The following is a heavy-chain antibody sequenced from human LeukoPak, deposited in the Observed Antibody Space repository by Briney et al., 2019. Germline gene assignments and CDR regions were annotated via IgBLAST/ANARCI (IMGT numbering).Heavy chain of an antibody. V-gene: IGHV3-15*01. CDR2: MKSIVDGGTT. CDR3: ITDKPYRGLRTFDY. CDR1: GFIFSNAW. D-gene: IGHD1-26*01. Sequence: PGGSLRLSCAGTGFIFSNAWIGWVRQAPGNGLEWVGRMKSIVDGGTTDYAATVKGRFTISRDDSKTTLYLQMHSLKTEDTAVYYCITDKPYRGLRTFDYWGQGTLVTVSS. J-gene: IGHJ4*02.